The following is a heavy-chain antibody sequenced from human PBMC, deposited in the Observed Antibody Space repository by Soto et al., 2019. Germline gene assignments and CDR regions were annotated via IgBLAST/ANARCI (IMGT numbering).Heavy chain of an antibody. Sequence: ASVKVSCKASGGTFSSFTISWVRQAPGQGLEWMGGIIPIYGTANYAQKFQDRVTIVADASTTTAYMERSSLRSEDTAIYYCAKDRRADWESYYYYAMDVWGQGTTVTVSS. CDR2: IIPIYGTA. CDR1: GGTFSSFT. CDR3: AKDRRADWESYYYYAMDV. V-gene: IGHV1-69*13. J-gene: IGHJ6*02. D-gene: IGHD1-26*01.